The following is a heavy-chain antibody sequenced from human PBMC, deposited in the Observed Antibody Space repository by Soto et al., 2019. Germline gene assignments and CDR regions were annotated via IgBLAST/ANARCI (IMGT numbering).Heavy chain of an antibody. V-gene: IGHV3-30-3*01. Sequence: QVQLVESGGGVVQPGRSLRLSCAASGFTFSRYAMHWVRQAPGKGLAWVAVISYDGSNKYYADSVKGRFTISRDNSKNTLYLQMNSLRAEDTAVYYCARVPSSSGRAHFDYWGQGTLVTVSS. CDR3: ARVPSSSGRAHFDY. D-gene: IGHD2-15*01. J-gene: IGHJ4*02. CDR2: ISYDGSNK. CDR1: GFTFSRYA.